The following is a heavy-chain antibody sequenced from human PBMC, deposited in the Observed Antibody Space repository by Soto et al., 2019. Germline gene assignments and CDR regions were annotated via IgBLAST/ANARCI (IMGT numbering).Heavy chain of an antibody. CDR3: ARVGFKYSSSFRAYNYYKMDV. V-gene: IGHV1-69*12. CDR2: IFTIFGAT. J-gene: IGHJ6*03. CDR1: GGTFSSFG. D-gene: IGHD6-6*01. Sequence: QVQLVQSGAEVKKPGSSVKVSCKASGGTFSSFGISWVRQAPGQGLEWMGGIFTIFGATNYAQKFQGRVTITADASSTTAYMELSSLRSDDTAVYYCARVGFKYSSSFRAYNYYKMDVWGQGTTVTVSS.